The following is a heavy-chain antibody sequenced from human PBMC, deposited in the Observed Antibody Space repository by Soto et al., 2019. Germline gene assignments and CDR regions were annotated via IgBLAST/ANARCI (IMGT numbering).Heavy chain of an antibody. CDR2: IIPVFGTT. V-gene: IGHV1-69*13. J-gene: IGHJ4*02. CDR1: GGTFKNNG. Sequence: SVKVSFKAPGGTFKNNGISWVRQAPGQGLEWMGGIIPVFGTTNYAQKFQGRLTITADDFTSTVYMELSRLRYEDTAVYYCARENGVAVATILYYFDYWGPGTLVTVSS. D-gene: IGHD5-12*01. CDR3: ARENGVAVATILYYFDY.